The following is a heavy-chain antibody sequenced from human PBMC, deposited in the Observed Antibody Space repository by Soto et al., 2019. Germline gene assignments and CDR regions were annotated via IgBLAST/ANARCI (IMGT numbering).Heavy chain of an antibody. V-gene: IGHV3-7*03. J-gene: IGHJ5*02. CDR1: GFTFSNYW. D-gene: IGHD6-13*01. Sequence: VQLVESGGGLVQPGGSLRLSCVASGFTFSNYWMSWVRQAPGKGLEWVATIKQDGSEKYYVDSVKGRFTISRDNAHNSLFLHMNSLRAADMAVYYCASDSNDLWFDHWGQGTLFTVSS. CDR3: ASDSNDLWFDH. CDR2: IKQDGSEK.